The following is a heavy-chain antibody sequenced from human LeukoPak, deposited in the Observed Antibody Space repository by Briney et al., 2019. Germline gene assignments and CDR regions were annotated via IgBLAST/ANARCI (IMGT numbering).Heavy chain of an antibody. V-gene: IGHV3-23*01. J-gene: IGHJ5*02. CDR3: ARDGTVTAGPFDP. CDR1: GFTFSSYA. Sequence: GGSLRLSCAASGFTFSSYAMSWVRQAPGKGLEWVSAISINGDSTYYADSVEGRFTISRDNSKNTLYLQMNSLTAEDTAVYYCARDGTVTAGPFDPWGGGTLVTVSS. D-gene: IGHD4-17*01. CDR2: ISINGDST.